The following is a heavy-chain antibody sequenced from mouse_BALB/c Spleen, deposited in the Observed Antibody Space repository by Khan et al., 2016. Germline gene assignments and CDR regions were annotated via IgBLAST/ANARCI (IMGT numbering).Heavy chain of an antibody. Sequence: VRLQQSGAELVKPGASVKLSCTASGFNIKDTYMHWVKQRPEQVLEWIGRIDPANGNTKYDPKFQGKATITADTSSNTAYLQLSSLKSEDTAVYYCARSPYDDDVGFAYWGQGTLVTVSA. CDR1: GFNIKDTY. J-gene: IGHJ3*01. CDR2: IDPANGNT. V-gene: IGHV14-3*02. CDR3: ARSPYDDDVGFAY. D-gene: IGHD2-4*01.